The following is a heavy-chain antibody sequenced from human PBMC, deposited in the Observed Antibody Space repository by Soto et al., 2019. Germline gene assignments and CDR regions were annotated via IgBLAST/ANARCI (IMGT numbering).Heavy chain of an antibody. CDR3: AKSPPAVAGYFDY. CDR2: TSFDGSSG. V-gene: IGHV3-30*18. Sequence: QVQLVESGGGVVQPGRSLRLSCAASGFTFSSSGMHWVRQAPGKGLEWVAVTSFDGSSGYYADSVRGRFTISRDNSNNTLYLQMNSLRAEHTAVYYCAKSPPAVAGYFDYWGQGTLVTVSS. J-gene: IGHJ4*02. CDR1: GFTFSSSG. D-gene: IGHD6-19*01.